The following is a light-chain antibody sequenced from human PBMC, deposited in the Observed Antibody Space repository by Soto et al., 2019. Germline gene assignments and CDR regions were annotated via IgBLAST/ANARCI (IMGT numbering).Light chain of an antibody. CDR2: SNT. Sequence: QSVLTQPHSVSGAPEHTVTISCTGSSSNIGAGFDVHWYQQVPGTAPELVLYSNTARPSGVPDRFSGSRSGSSGSLAITGLQPEDEADYYCQSYDSGVTGSVFGTGTKLTVL. CDR3: QSYDSGVTGSV. CDR1: SSNIGAGFD. V-gene: IGLV1-40*01. J-gene: IGLJ1*01.